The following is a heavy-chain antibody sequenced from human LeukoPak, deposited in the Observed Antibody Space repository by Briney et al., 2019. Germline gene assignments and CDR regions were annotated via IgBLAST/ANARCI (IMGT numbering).Heavy chain of an antibody. CDR1: GYTFTGYY. V-gene: IGHV1-2*04. Sequence: ASVKVSCKASGYTFTGYYMHWVRQAPGQGLEWMGWINPNSGGTNYAQKFQGWVTMTRDTSISTAYMELSSLRSEDTAVYYCATYTMVRGVIKRWFDPWGQGTLVTVSS. CDR2: INPNSGGT. J-gene: IGHJ5*02. D-gene: IGHD3-10*01. CDR3: ATYTMVRGVIKRWFDP.